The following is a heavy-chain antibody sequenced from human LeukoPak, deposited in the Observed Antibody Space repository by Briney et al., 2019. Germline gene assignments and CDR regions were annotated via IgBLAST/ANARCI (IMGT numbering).Heavy chain of an antibody. J-gene: IGHJ4*02. Sequence: ASVKVSCKASGYTFTAYYVHWVRQAPGQGLEWMGWIHPNSGGTKYAQNFQGRVTMTRDTSISTAYMELSSLRSDDTAVYYCARGDIYWDYWGQGTQVTLSS. CDR3: ARGDIYWDY. V-gene: IGHV1-2*02. CDR1: GYTFTAYY. D-gene: IGHD2-15*01. CDR2: IHPNSGGT.